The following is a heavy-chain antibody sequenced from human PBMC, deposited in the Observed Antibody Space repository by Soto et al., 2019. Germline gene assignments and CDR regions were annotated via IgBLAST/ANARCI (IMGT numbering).Heavy chain of an antibody. Sequence: QVQLVESGGGVVQPARSLRLSCAASGVTFSSYGMHWVRQAPGKGLEWVAVIWYDGSNKYYADSVKGRFTISRDNSKNALYLQMNSLRAEDTAVYYCARADSLGSHYYYGMDVWGQGTTVTVSS. CDR3: ARADSLGSHYYYGMDV. CDR1: GVTFSSYG. J-gene: IGHJ6*02. CDR2: IWYDGSNK. D-gene: IGHD3-22*01. V-gene: IGHV3-33*01.